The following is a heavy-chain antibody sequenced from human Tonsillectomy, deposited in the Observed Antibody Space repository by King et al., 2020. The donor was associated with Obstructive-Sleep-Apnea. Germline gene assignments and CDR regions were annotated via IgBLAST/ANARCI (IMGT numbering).Heavy chain of an antibody. Sequence: VQLVQSGAEVKEPGSSVKISCEASGYAFITYAIQWVRQAPGQRFEWMGWINAANGDTRYSQKLQGRVTITRDRSANTAYMELSSLRSEDTAVYYCARVRGSENPTSGWFGWYFDFWGRGTLVTVSS. D-gene: IGHD6-19*01. CDR2: INAANGDT. CDR3: ARVRGSENPTSGWFGWYFDF. V-gene: IGHV1-3*01. J-gene: IGHJ2*01. CDR1: GYAFITYA.